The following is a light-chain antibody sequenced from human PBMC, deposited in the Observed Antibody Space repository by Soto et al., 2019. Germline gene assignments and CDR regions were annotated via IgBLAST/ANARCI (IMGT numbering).Light chain of an antibody. J-gene: IGKJ5*01. CDR3: QQYGSSPYT. CDR2: GAS. V-gene: IGKV3-20*01. Sequence: ESVLTHSPGTLSLSPGERATLCCRASQSVSSSYLAWNQQKPGQAPRLLIYGASIRATGIPDRFSGSGSGTDFTLTISRLEPEDFAVYYCQQYGSSPYTFGQGTRLE. CDR1: QSVSSSY.